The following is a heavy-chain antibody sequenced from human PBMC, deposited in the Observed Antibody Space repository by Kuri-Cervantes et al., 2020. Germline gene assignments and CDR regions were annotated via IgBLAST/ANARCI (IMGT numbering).Heavy chain of an antibody. CDR3: ARGTDYDILTGDFLPYFDY. Sequence: SETLSLTCGDSGVTISRGGYSWNWRRQPPGKGLEWIGNIYHSGSTFYNPSLKSRVTISVDRSKNQFSLKLSSLTVADTAVYYCARGTDYDILTGDFLPYFDYWGQGTLVTVSS. V-gene: IGHV4-30-2*01. CDR1: GVTISRGGYS. D-gene: IGHD3-9*01. J-gene: IGHJ4*02. CDR2: IYHSGST.